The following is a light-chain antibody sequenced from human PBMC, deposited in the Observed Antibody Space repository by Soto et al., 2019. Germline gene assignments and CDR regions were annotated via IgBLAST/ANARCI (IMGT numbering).Light chain of an antibody. CDR2: AAS. CDR1: QGISNY. V-gene: IGKV1-27*01. CDR3: QQRSNWPRT. J-gene: IGKJ1*01. Sequence: ESPMTQSTSSMSASSRDGLTITWWASQGISNYLAWYQQKPGKVPKLLIYAASTLQSGVPSRFSGSGSGTDFTLTISSLQPEDVAVYYCQQRSNWPRTFGQGTEVDI.